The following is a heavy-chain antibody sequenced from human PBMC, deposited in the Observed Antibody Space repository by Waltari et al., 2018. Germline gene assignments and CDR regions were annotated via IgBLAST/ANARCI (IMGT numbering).Heavy chain of an antibody. CDR2: INHSGST. CDR1: GGSFGGYY. V-gene: IGHV4-34*01. CDR3: ARGGGLVYGMDV. D-gene: IGHD6-6*01. Sequence: QVQLQQWGAGLLKPSETLSLTCAVYGGSFGGYYWSWIRQPPGKGLEWIGEINHSGSTNYNPSLKSRVTISVDTSKNQFSLKLSSVTAADTAVYYCARGGGLVYGMDVWGQGTTVTVSS. J-gene: IGHJ6*02.